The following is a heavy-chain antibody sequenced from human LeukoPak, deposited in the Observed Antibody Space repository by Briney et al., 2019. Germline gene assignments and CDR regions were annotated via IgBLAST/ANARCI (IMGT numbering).Heavy chain of an antibody. V-gene: IGHV1-69*04. J-gene: IGHJ6*02. D-gene: IGHD5-12*01. CDR2: IIPILGIA. CDR3: ANLWATKYYYYYGMDV. Sequence: SVKVSCKASGGTFSSYAIGWVRQAPGQGLEWMGRIIPILGIANYAQKFQGRVTITADKSTSTAYMELSSLRSEDTAVYYCANLWATKYYYYYGMDVWGQGTTVTVSS. CDR1: GGTFSSYA.